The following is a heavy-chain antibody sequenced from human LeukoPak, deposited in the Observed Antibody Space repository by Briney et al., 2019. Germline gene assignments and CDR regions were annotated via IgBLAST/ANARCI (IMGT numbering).Heavy chain of an antibody. D-gene: IGHD3-22*01. CDR3: ARAPSFDSSGFDAFDI. CDR2: IKQDGSEK. J-gene: IGHJ3*02. V-gene: IGHV3-7*01. Sequence: GGSLRLSWAASGFTFSSYWMSWVRQAPGKGLGWVANIKQDGSEKYYVDSVKGRFTISRDNAKNSLYLQMNSLRAEDTAVYYCARAPSFDSSGFDAFDIWGQGTMVTVSS. CDR1: GFTFSSYW.